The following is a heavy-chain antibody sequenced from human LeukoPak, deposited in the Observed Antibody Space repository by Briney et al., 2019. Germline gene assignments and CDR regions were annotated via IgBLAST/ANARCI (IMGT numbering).Heavy chain of an antibody. J-gene: IGHJ4*02. CDR1: GFTFSSYA. CDR2: ISGSGGST. Sequence: GGSLRLSCAASGFTFSSYAMSWVRQAPGKGLEWVSAISGSGGSTYYADSVKGRFTIPRDNSKNTLYLQMNSLRAEDTAVYYCAKAGVYDILTGYYPAYYFDYWGQGTLVTVSS. CDR3: AKAGVYDILTGYYPAYYFDY. V-gene: IGHV3-23*01. D-gene: IGHD3-9*01.